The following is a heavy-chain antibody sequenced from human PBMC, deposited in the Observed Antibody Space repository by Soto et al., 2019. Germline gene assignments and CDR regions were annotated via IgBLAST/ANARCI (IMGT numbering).Heavy chain of an antibody. J-gene: IGHJ5*02. Sequence: QLQLQESGPGLVKPSETLSLTCTVSGGSISSSSYYWGWIRQPPGKGLEWIGSIYYSGSTYYNPSLKSRVTISVDTSKNQFSLKLSSVTAADTAVYYCARPIVAAGDWFDPWGQGTLVTVSS. D-gene: IGHD6-13*01. CDR3: ARPIVAAGDWFDP. CDR1: GGSISSSSYY. V-gene: IGHV4-39*01. CDR2: IYYSGST.